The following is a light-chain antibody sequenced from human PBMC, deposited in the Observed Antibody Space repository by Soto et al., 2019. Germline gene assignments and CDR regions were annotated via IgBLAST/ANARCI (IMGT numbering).Light chain of an antibody. CDR2: GAS. CDR3: QQYGSSPFT. J-gene: IGKJ3*01. CDR1: QSVSSSY. V-gene: IGKV3-20*01. Sequence: EIVLTQSPGTLSLSPGERATLSCRASQSVSSSYLAWYQQKPGQAPRLLIYGASSSATGIPDRFSGSGYGTDFTLTISRLEPEDFAVYYCQQYGSSPFTFGPGTKVDIK.